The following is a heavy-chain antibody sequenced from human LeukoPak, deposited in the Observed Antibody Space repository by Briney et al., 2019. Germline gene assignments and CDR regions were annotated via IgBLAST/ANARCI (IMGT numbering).Heavy chain of an antibody. CDR1: GFTFTNYG. Sequence: PGGSLGLSCAASGFTFTNYGMHWVRQAPGKRLEWVAVISYDGSNEKYADSVKGRFTISRDKSTNTLYLQMNSLRAEDTAVYYCAKDRDYDILTGLGYWGQGTLVTVSS. CDR2: ISYDGSNE. D-gene: IGHD3-9*01. CDR3: AKDRDYDILTGLGY. J-gene: IGHJ4*02. V-gene: IGHV3-30*18.